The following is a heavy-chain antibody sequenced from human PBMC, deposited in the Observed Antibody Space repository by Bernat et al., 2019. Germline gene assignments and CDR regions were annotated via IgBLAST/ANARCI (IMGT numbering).Heavy chain of an antibody. V-gene: IGHV4-39*01. CDR3: ARHAGGSYSTSWEFFDY. Sequence: QLQLQESGPGLVKPSETLSLTCSVSGGSISSNSYYWGWIRQPPGKGLEWIGTIYYSGSTYYNPSLKSRVTISVDTSKNQFSLKLSSVTAADTAVYYCARHAGGSYSTSWEFFDYWGQGTLVTVSS. CDR1: GGSISSNSYY. J-gene: IGHJ4*02. D-gene: IGHD6-13*01. CDR2: IYYSGST.